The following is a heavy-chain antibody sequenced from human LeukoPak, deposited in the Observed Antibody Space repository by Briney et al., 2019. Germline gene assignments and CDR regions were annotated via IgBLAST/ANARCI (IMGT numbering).Heavy chain of an antibody. J-gene: IGHJ6*03. D-gene: IGHD6-19*01. CDR2: ISNSGGIV. CDR1: GFTFSDAY. Sequence: PGGSLRLSCAASGFTFSDAYMTWIRQTPGKGLEWVSFISNSGGIVYYADSVKGRFTISRDNAKNSLYLQMNSLRAEDTAVYYCARTVQAVAGQGYYYYYMDVWGKGTTVTVSS. V-gene: IGHV3-11*04. CDR3: ARTVQAVAGQGYYYYYMDV.